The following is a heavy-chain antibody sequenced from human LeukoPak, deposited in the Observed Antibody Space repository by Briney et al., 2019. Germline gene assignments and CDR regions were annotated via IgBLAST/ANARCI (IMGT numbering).Heavy chain of an antibody. CDR2: INPNSGDT. V-gene: IGHV1-2*06. CDR3: ARDYCSSTSCLFDY. J-gene: IGHJ4*02. D-gene: IGHD2-2*01. CDR1: GYTFTAYH. Sequence: ASVKVSCKASGYTFTAYHMHWVRQAPGQGLEWMGRINPNSGDTNYAQKFQGRVTMTRDTSISTAYMELSRLRSDDTAVYYCARDYCSSTSCLFDYWGQGTLASVSS.